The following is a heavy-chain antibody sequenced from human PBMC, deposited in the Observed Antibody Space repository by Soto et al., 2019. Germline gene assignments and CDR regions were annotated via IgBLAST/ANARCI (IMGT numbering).Heavy chain of an antibody. CDR3: ASGGGAVAGTRWYCYYVMDV. Sequence: QVQLVQSGAEVKKPGASVKVSCKASGYTFTSYGISWVRQAPGQGLEWMGWISAYNGNTNYAQKLQGRVTMATATTKSKAYMELRSLRSSFTAVDYCASGGGAVAGTRWYCYYVMDVWGLGTTVTVSS. V-gene: IGHV1-18*04. D-gene: IGHD6-19*01. CDR1: GYTFTSYG. J-gene: IGHJ6*02. CDR2: ISAYNGNT.